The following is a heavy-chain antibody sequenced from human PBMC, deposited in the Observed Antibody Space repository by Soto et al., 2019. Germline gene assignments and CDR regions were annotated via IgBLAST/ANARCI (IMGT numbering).Heavy chain of an antibody. J-gene: IGHJ4*02. V-gene: IGHV1-18*01. CDR1: GYTFTSYG. CDR3: ARDASAGTLDY. D-gene: IGHD6-13*01. CDR2: LSAYNGKT. Sequence: QVQLVQSGAEVKKPGASVKVSCKASGYTFTSYGISWVRQAPGQGLEWMGWLSAYNGKTNYAQKLKGRVTMTTDTSTSTADTELRSLRSDDTAVYYCARDASAGTLDYWGQGPLVTVSS.